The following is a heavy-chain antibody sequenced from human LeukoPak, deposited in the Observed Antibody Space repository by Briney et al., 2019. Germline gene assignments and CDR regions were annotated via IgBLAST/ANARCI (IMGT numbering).Heavy chain of an antibody. CDR1: GDSVSSNSAA. Sequence: SQTLSLTCAISGDSVSSNSAAWNWIRQSPSRGLEWLGRTYYRSKWYNDYAVSVKSRITINPDTSKNQFSLQPNSVTPEDTAVYYCARTKYYHDSSGYYSYFDYWGQGTLVTVSS. J-gene: IGHJ4*02. V-gene: IGHV6-1*01. D-gene: IGHD3-22*01. CDR2: TYYRSKWYN. CDR3: ARTKYYHDSSGYYSYFDY.